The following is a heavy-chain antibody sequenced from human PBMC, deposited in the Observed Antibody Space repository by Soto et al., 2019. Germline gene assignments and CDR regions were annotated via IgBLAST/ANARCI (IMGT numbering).Heavy chain of an antibody. D-gene: IGHD6-6*01. CDR1: GFTFSSYA. V-gene: IGHV3-30-3*01. Sequence: PGGSLRLSCAASGFTFSSYAMHWVRQAPGKGLEWVAVISYDGSNKYYADSVKGRFTISRDNSKNTLYLQMNSLRAEDTAVYYCARDPSSIAARPVDYWGQGTLVTVS. CDR2: ISYDGSNK. CDR3: ARDPSSIAARPVDY. J-gene: IGHJ4*02.